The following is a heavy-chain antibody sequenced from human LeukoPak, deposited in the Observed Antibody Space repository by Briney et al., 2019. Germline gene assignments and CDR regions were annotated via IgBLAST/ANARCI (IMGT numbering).Heavy chain of an antibody. D-gene: IGHD3-22*01. CDR2: INPSGGST. J-gene: IGHJ4*02. CDR1: GYTFTSYY. Sequence: ASVKVSCKASGYTFTSYYMHWVRQAPGQGLEWMGIINPSGGSTSYAQKFQGRVTMTRDTSTSTVYMELSSLRPEDTAVYYCARGQRYYDSSGYYSTIDYWGQGTLVTVSS. CDR3: ARGQRYYDSSGYYSTIDY. V-gene: IGHV1-46*01.